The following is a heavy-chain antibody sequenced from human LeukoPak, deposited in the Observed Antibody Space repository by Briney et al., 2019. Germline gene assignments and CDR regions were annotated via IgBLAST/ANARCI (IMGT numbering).Heavy chain of an antibody. D-gene: IGHD4-23*01. CDR3: ARATVVMYYFRY. CDR1: GYTFTDYY. Sequence: ASVKVSCKASGYTFTDYYMHWVRQAPGQGLGWMGIINPTGGSTSYAQKFQGRVTMTRDTSTSTVYMELSSLRSEDTAVYYCARATVVMYYFRYWGQGTLVTVSS. V-gene: IGHV1-46*01. J-gene: IGHJ4*02. CDR2: INPTGGST.